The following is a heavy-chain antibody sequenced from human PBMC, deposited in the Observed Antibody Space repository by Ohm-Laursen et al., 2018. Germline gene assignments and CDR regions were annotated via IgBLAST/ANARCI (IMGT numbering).Heavy chain of an antibody. CDR1: GGTFSSYA. J-gene: IGHJ4*02. CDR3: ATFGYCSGGSCYVIDY. CDR2: IITIFGTA. V-gene: IGHV1-69*13. Sequence: GASVKVSCKASGGTFSSYAISWVRQAPGQGLEWMGGIITIFGTANYAQKFQGRVTITADESTSTAYMELSSLRSEDTAVYYCATFGYCSGGSCYVIDYWGQGTLVTVSS. D-gene: IGHD2-15*01.